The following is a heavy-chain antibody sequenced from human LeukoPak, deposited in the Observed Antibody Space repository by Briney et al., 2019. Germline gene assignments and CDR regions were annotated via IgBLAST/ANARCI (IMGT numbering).Heavy chain of an antibody. D-gene: IGHD3-10*01. Sequence: SETLSLTCAVYGGSFSGYYWSWIRQPPGKGLEWIGEINHSGSTNYNPSLKSRVTISVDTSKDQFSLKLSSVTAADTAVYYCARAWSWQHADYWGQGTLVTVSS. V-gene: IGHV4-34*01. CDR1: GGSFSGYY. CDR3: ARAWSWQHADY. J-gene: IGHJ4*02. CDR2: INHSGST.